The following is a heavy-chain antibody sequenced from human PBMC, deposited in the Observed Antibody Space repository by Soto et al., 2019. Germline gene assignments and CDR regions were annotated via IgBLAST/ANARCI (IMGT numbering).Heavy chain of an antibody. V-gene: IGHV3-30*03. CDR3: TINLGDPAHV. D-gene: IGHD4-17*01. Sequence: QVRLVESGGGVVLPGRPLRLSCAASGFAFSTSDIHWVRQAPGKGLEWVALISNDGGNQYYADSMKGRFTISRDNSKSTLSPPMTSPTTEDTAFFYCTINLGDPAHVWGQGTLVTLSS. J-gene: IGHJ4*02. CDR2: ISNDGGNQ. CDR1: GFAFSTSD.